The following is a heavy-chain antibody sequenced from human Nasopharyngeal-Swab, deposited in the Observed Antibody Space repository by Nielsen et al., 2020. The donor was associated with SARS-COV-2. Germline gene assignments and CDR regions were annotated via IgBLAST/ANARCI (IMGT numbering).Heavy chain of an antibody. Sequence: SETLSLTCTVSGGSIDTYYWNWIRQPPGKELEWIGYISYSGATKYNPSLEGRVTISLATSKNQFFLRLSAVTAADTAVYFCARKYGSGSYIGFDPWGQGTLVTVSS. CDR1: GGSIDTYY. J-gene: IGHJ5*02. CDR2: ISYSGAT. D-gene: IGHD3-10*01. CDR3: ARKYGSGSYIGFDP. V-gene: IGHV4-59*01.